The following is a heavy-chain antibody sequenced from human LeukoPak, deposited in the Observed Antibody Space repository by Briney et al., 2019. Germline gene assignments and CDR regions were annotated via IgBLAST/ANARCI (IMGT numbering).Heavy chain of an antibody. CDR2: IYDSGST. Sequence: PSETLSLTCTASGGSLSNHYWSWIRQPPGKGLEWIGHIYDSGSTTYNPSLKSRVTMSVDTSKDQFSLNLSSVTAADTAVYYCARGRIGGPKAPFDYWGQGTLVTVSS. CDR1: GGSLSNHY. CDR3: ARGRIGGPKAPFDY. J-gene: IGHJ4*02. V-gene: IGHV4-59*11. D-gene: IGHD3-16*01.